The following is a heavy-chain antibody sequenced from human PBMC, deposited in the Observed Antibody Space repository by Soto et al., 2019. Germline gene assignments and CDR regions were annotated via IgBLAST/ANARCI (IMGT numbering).Heavy chain of an antibody. J-gene: IGHJ6*02. V-gene: IGHV4-34*01. CDR3: ARERNIVLVPAASLGYYYYGMDV. CDR1: GGSFSGYY. Sequence: SETLSLTCAVYGGSFSGYYWSWIRQPPGKGLEWIGEINHSGSTNYNPSLKSRVTISVDTSKNQFSLKLSSVTAADTAVYYCARERNIVLVPAASLGYYYYGMDVWGQGTTVT. CDR2: INHSGST. D-gene: IGHD2-2*01.